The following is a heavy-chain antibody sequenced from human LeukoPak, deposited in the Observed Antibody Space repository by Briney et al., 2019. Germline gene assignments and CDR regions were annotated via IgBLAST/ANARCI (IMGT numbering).Heavy chain of an antibody. CDR3: TGGSGSYFRIDYWGQGLGGY. CDR2: IRSKAYGGTT. V-gene: IGHV3-49*01. Sequence: PGGSLRLSCTASGFTFGDYAMSWFRQAPGKGLEWVGFIRSKAYGGTTEYAASVKGRFTISRDGSKSIAYLQMNSLKTEDTAVYYCTGGSGSYFRIDYWGQGLGGYWGQGTLVTVSS. CDR1: GFTFGDYA. J-gene: IGHJ4*02. D-gene: IGHD1-26*01.